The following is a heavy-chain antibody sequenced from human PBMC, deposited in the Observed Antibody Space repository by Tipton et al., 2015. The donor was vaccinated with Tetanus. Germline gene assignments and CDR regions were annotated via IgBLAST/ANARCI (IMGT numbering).Heavy chain of an antibody. J-gene: IGHJ6*02. CDR1: GVSISSYY. CDR3: ARHSGWYTYFTGVDA. Sequence: TLSLTCTVSGVSISSYYWSWIRQPPGKGLEWIGYIHYSGSTNYNPSLNSRVTISVDTSKNQISLKLSSVTAADTAVYYCARHSGWYTYFTGVDAWGQGAAVTVSS. D-gene: IGHD6-19*01. CDR2: IHYSGST. V-gene: IGHV4-59*01.